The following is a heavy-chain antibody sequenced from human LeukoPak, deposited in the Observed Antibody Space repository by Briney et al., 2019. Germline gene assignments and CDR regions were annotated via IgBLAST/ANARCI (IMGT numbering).Heavy chain of an antibody. Sequence: PSETLSLTCAVYGGSLSDYSWSWIRQPPGKWMEWIGEINHSGSTNYNPSLKSRVTISVDTSKNQFSLKLSSVTAADTAFYYCARVPGRPDAVFDYWGQGTLVTVSS. D-gene: IGHD2-2*01. J-gene: IGHJ4*02. CDR3: ARVPGRPDAVFDY. CDR2: INHSGST. V-gene: IGHV4-34*01. CDR1: GGSLSDYS.